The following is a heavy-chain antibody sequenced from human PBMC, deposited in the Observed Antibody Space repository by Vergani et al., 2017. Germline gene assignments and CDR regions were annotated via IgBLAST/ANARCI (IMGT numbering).Heavy chain of an antibody. CDR1: GYTFTGYY. V-gene: IGHV1-2*02. J-gene: IGHJ6*02. Sequence: QVQLVQSGAEVKKPGASVKVSCKASGYTFTGYYMHWVRQAPGQGLEWMGWINPNSGGTNYAQKFQGRVTMTRDTSSSTAYMELSRLRSDDTAVYYCARSTVKGFLDYYYGMDVWGQGTTVTVSS. CDR2: INPNSGGT. CDR3: ARSTVKGFLDYYYGMDV. D-gene: IGHD4-11*01.